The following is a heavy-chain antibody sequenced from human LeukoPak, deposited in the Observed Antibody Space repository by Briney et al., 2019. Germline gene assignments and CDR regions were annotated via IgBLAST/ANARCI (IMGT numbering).Heavy chain of an antibody. CDR3: ARDLGYDSSGSCYDTFDI. CDR2: ISAYNANT. Sequence: ASVKVSCKASGYTFTSYGISWVRQAPGQGLEWMGWISAYNANTNYGQKLQGRVTVTTDTSTTTAYMELRSLRSDDTAVYYCARDLGYDSSGSCYDTFDIWGQGTMVTVSP. CDR1: GYTFTSYG. V-gene: IGHV1-18*01. D-gene: IGHD3-22*01. J-gene: IGHJ3*02.